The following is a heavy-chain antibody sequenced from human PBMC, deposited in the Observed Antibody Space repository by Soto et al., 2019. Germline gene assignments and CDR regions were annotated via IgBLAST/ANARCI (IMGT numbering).Heavy chain of an antibody. D-gene: IGHD3-10*01. CDR3: ARGLTSYGSGSYQDY. CDR1: GGSISSYY. J-gene: IGHJ4*02. V-gene: IGHV4-59*01. CDR2: IYYSGST. Sequence: SETLSLTCTVSGGSISSYYWSWIRQPPGKGQEWIGYIYYSGSTNYNPSLKSRVTISVDASKNQFSLKLSSVTAADTAVYYCARGLTSYGSGSYQDYWGQGTLVTVSS.